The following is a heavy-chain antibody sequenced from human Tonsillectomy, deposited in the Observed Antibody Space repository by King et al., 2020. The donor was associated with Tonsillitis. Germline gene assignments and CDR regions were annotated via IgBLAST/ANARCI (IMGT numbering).Heavy chain of an antibody. V-gene: IGHV3-11*01. J-gene: IGHJ6*02. D-gene: IGHD6-13*01. CDR2: ISSSGSTV. CDR1: GITFSDYY. CDR3: ARDSSSCAYYYYGMDV. Sequence: VQLVESGGGLVKPGGSLRLSCAASGITFSDYYMSWIRQAPGKGLEWLSYISSSGSTVYYAYSVKGRFTISRDNAKNSLYLQMNSLRAEDTAVYYCARDSSSCAYYYYGMDVWGQGTTVTVSS.